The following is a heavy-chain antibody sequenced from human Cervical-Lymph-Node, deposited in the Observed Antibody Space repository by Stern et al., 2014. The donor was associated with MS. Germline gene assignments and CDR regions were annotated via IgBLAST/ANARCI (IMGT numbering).Heavy chain of an antibody. Sequence: QVQLQESGPGLVKPSGTLSLTCGVSGNAITTSNWWTWVRPPPGKGLEWIGDISHSGNINFTPSLKSRVTMSVDKSKNQISLKLTSVTAADTAVYYCARGEVTTWFDSWGPGTLVTVSS. J-gene: IGHJ5*01. CDR1: GNAITTSNW. V-gene: IGHV4-4*02. D-gene: IGHD4-17*01. CDR2: ISHSGNI. CDR3: ARGEVTTWFDS.